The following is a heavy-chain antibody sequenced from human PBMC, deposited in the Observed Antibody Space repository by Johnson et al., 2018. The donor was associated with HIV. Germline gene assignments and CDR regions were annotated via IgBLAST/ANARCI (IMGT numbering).Heavy chain of an antibody. V-gene: IGHV3-20*04. J-gene: IGHJ3*02. CDR1: GFTFDDYG. CDR2: INWSGGST. CDR3: ARAYDGGGAFDI. D-gene: IGHD3-22*01. Sequence: VQLVESGGGVVRPGGSLRLSCAASGFTFDDYGMSWVRQVPGKGLEWVSSINWSGGSTGYADSVKGRFAISRDNAKNSLYLQMNSLRAEDTALYYCARAYDGGGAFDIWGPGTMVTVSS.